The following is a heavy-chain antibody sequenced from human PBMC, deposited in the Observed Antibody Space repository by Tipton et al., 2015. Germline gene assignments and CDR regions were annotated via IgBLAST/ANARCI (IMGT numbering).Heavy chain of an antibody. CDR3: VRVRGSDPRFDY. J-gene: IGHJ4*02. CDR1: GFSFSDYY. Sequence: SLRLSCEASGFSFSDYYMTWIRQAPGKGLEWVANIKQDGSEKFYVDSVKGRFTIARDNAKNSLYLQMNSLRAEDTAVYYCVRVRGSDPRFDYWGQGTLVTVSS. D-gene: IGHD2-21*01. V-gene: IGHV3-7*01. CDR2: IKQDGSEK.